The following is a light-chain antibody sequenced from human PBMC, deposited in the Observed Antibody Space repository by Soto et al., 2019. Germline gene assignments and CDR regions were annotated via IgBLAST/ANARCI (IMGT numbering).Light chain of an antibody. J-gene: IGKJ2*01. CDR2: AAS. CDR1: QNIIFY. V-gene: IGKV1-39*01. Sequence: DIQMTQSPSSLSASVGDRVTITCRASQNIIFYLNWYQQKPGKAPKLLIYAASNLQSGVPSRFRCRGTWTDFTLPNRRPPTEDFATYFCQQSYTTPVYSFGQGTKLEIK. CDR3: QQSYTTPVYS.